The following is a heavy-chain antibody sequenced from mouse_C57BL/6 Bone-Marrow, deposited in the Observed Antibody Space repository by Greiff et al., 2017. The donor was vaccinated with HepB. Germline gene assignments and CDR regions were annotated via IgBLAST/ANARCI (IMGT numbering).Heavy chain of an antibody. V-gene: IGHV3-6*01. Sequence: EVKLQESGPGLVKPSQSLSLTCSVTGYSITSGYYWNWIRQFPGNKLEWMGYISYDGSNNYNPSLKNRISITRDTSKNQFFLKLNSVTTEDTATYYCARGEVYSNYDAMDYWGQGTSVTVSS. J-gene: IGHJ4*01. D-gene: IGHD2-5*01. CDR2: ISYDGSN. CDR1: GYSITSGYY. CDR3: ARGEVYSNYDAMDY.